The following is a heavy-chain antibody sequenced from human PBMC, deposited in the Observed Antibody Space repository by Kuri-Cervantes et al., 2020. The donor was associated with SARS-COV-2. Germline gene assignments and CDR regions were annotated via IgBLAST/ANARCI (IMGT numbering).Heavy chain of an antibody. D-gene: IGHD3-10*01. CDR1: GHSFSGGYY. V-gene: IGHV1-2*04. J-gene: IGHJ6*02. CDR3: ARGMVRGVIQDYYYGMDV. CDR2: INPNSGGT. Sequence: ASVNDSCKASGHSFSGGYYMYWVRQVHGQGREWMGWINPNSGGTNYAQKFQGWVTMTRDTSISTAYMELSRLRSDDTAVYYCARGMVRGVIQDYYYGMDVWGQGTTVTVSS.